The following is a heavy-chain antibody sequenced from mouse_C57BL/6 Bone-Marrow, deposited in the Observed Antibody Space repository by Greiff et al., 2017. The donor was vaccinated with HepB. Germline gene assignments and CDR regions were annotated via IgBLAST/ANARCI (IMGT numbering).Heavy chain of an antibody. CDR3: TRSPNLNYYGGSYVEWYFDV. CDR2: IYPGNSDT. V-gene: IGHV1-5*01. CDR1: GYTFTSYW. J-gene: IGHJ1*03. Sequence: EVQLQQSGTVLARPGASVKMSCKTSGYTFTSYWMHWVKQRPGRGLEWIGAIYPGNSDTRYNQKFKGKAKLTAVTSASTAYMELSSLTNEDTAVYYGTRSPNLNYYGGSYVEWYFDVWGTGTTVTVSS. D-gene: IGHD1-1*01.